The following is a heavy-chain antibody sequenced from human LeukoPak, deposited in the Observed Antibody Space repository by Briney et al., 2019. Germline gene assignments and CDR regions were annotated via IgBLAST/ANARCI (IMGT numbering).Heavy chain of an antibody. V-gene: IGHV3-49*04. Sequence: RSLRLSCTASGFTFGDYAMSWVRQAPGQWLVWVGFIRSKAYGGTTEYAASVKGRFTISRDDSKSIAYLQMNSLKTEDTAVYYCTRDRIASSIFGVVISPPDYWGQGTLVTVSS. J-gene: IGHJ4*02. CDR1: GFTFGDYA. D-gene: IGHD3-3*01. CDR2: IRSKAYGGTT. CDR3: TRDRIASSIFGVVISPPDY.